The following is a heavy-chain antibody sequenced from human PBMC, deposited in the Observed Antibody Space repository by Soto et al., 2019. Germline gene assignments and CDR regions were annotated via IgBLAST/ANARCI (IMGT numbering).Heavy chain of an antibody. V-gene: IGHV4-34*01. CDR2: INHSGST. D-gene: IGHD3-3*01. J-gene: IGHJ6*04. CDR1: GGSFSGYY. CDR3: ARRVTIFGVVIRAGQISV. Sequence: SETLSLTCAVYGGSFSGYYWSWIRQPPGKGLEWIGEINHSGSTNYNPSLKSRVTISVDTSKNQFSLKLSSVTAADTAVYYCARRVTIFGVVIRAGQISVWGKGTTVTVSS.